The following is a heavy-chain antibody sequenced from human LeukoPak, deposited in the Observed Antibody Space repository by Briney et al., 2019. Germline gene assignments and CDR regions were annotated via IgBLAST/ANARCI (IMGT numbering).Heavy chain of an antibody. J-gene: IGHJ4*02. CDR3: ARDSSPVAGTTPTFDY. CDR1: GFTFSSYA. D-gene: IGHD6-19*01. V-gene: IGHV3-30*01. Sequence: GRSLRLSCAASGFTFSSYAMHWVRQAPGKGLEWVAVISYDGSNKYYADSVKGRFTISRDNSKSTLYLQMNSLRAEDTAVYYCARDSSPVAGTTPTFDYWGQGTLVTVSS. CDR2: ISYDGSNK.